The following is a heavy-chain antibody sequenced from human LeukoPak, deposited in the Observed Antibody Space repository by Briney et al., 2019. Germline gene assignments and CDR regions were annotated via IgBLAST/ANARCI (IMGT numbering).Heavy chain of an antibody. Sequence: PSETLSLTCTVSGGSISSYYWSWIRQPAGKGLEWIGRIYTSGSTNYNPSLKSRVTMSVDTSKNQFSLKLSSVTAADTAVYYCARVGASGSYYNVADYYGMDVWGQGTTVTVSS. D-gene: IGHD3-10*01. J-gene: IGHJ6*02. CDR1: GGSISSYY. V-gene: IGHV4-4*07. CDR3: ARVGASGSYYNVADYYGMDV. CDR2: IYTSGST.